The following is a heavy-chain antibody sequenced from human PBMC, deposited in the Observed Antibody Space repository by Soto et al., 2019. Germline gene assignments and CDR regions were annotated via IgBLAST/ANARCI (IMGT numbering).Heavy chain of an antibody. D-gene: IGHD2-15*01. J-gene: IGHJ4*02. Sequence: GGSLRLSCAASGFTFSSYSMNWVRQAPGKGLEWVSSISSNSSYIYYADSVKGRFTISRDNAKNTLYLQMNSLRAEDTAVYYCARAPFRRYCSGGSCYPGDYYFDYWGQGTLVTVSS. V-gene: IGHV3-21*01. CDR1: GFTFSSYS. CDR3: ARAPFRRYCSGGSCYPGDYYFDY. CDR2: ISSNSSYI.